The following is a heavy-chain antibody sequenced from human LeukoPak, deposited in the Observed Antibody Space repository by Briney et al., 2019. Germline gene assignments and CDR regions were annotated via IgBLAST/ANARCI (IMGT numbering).Heavy chain of an antibody. V-gene: IGHV4-39*07. CDR1: GGSISSSSYY. Sequence: PSETLSLTCTVSGGSISSSSYYWGWIRQPPGKGLEWIGSIYYSGSTYYNPSLKSRVTISVDTSKTQFSLKLTSVTAADTAVYYCARDLRGGSNGPFDYWGQGTLVTVSS. D-gene: IGHD3-10*01. CDR3: ARDLRGGSNGPFDY. J-gene: IGHJ4*02. CDR2: IYYSGST.